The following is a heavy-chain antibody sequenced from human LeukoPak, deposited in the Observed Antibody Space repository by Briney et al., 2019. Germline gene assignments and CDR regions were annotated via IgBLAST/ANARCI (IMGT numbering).Heavy chain of an antibody. V-gene: IGHV3-23*01. D-gene: IGHD7-27*01. J-gene: IGHJ4*02. Sequence: GGSLRLSCAASGFTFSSYAMSWVRQAPGKGMEWVSAISGSGGSTYYADSVKGQFTISRENSKNTLYMQMNSLRAEDTAVYYCAKATKNWGSGNYFDYWGQGTLVTVSS. CDR1: GFTFSSYA. CDR3: AKATKNWGSGNYFDY. CDR2: ISGSGGST.